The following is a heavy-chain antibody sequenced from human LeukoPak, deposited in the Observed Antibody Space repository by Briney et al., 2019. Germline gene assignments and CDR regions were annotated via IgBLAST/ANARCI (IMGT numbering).Heavy chain of an antibody. CDR2: IYHSGST. CDR1: GYSISSGYY. D-gene: IGHD6-13*01. Sequence: PSETLSLTRAVSGYSISSGYYWGWIRQPPGKGLEWIGSIYHSGSTYYNPSLKSRVTISVDTSKNQFSLKLSSVTAADTAVYYCARALIAAAGTLDYWGQGTLVTVSS. J-gene: IGHJ4*02. CDR3: ARALIAAAGTLDY. V-gene: IGHV4-38-2*01.